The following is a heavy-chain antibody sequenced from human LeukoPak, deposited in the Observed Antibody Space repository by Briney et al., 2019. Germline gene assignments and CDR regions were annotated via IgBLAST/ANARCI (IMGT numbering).Heavy chain of an antibody. CDR1: GFTFSSYA. CDR3: ARGGQQLVQPSDY. J-gene: IGHJ4*02. D-gene: IGHD6-13*01. Sequence: GGSLRLSCAASGFTFSSYAMHWVRQAPGKGLEWVAVISYDGSNKYYADSVKGRFTISRDNSKNTLYLQMNSLRAEDTAVYYCARGGQQLVQPSDYWGQGTPVTVSS. CDR2: ISYDGSNK. V-gene: IGHV3-30*04.